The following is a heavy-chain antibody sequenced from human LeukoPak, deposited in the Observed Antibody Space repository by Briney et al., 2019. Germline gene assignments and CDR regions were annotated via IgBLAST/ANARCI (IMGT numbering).Heavy chain of an antibody. D-gene: IGHD3-16*02. V-gene: IGHV4-34*01. Sequence: PSETLSLTCAVYGGSFSGYYWSWIRQPPGKGLEWIGEINHSGSTNYNPSLKSRVTISVDTSKNQFSLKLSSVTAADTAVYYCARNGLRLGELSLDPNAFDIWGQGTMVTVSS. CDR1: GGSFSGYY. J-gene: IGHJ3*02. CDR2: INHSGST. CDR3: ARNGLRLGELSLDPNAFDI.